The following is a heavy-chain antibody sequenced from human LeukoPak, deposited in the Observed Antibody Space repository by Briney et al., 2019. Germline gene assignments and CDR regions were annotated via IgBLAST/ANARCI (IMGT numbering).Heavy chain of an antibody. CDR2: IHSTGST. CDR1: GGSVSGHF. V-gene: IGHV4-59*08. Sequence: SETRSLTCAVSGGSVSGHFWSWIRQPPGKGLEWIGFIHSTGSTNYNPSLRSRVTMSIDTSTNQFSLKLTSVIAADTALFYCARYHCPGGICDGFDVWGQGTMVTVSS. J-gene: IGHJ3*01. D-gene: IGHD2-8*02. CDR3: ARYHCPGGICDGFDV.